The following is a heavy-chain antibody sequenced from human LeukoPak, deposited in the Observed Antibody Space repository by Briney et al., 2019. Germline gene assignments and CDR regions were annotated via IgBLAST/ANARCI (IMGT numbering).Heavy chain of an antibody. CDR3: ARKGYSSSWYCDY. Sequence: GGSLRLSCAGSGFTFSSYWMSWVRQAPGKGLEWVANIKQDGSEKYYVDSVKGRFTISRDNAKNSLYLQMNSLRAEDTAVYYCARKGYSSSWYCDYWGQGTLVTVSS. D-gene: IGHD6-13*01. CDR2: IKQDGSEK. J-gene: IGHJ4*02. CDR1: GFTFSSYW. V-gene: IGHV3-7*01.